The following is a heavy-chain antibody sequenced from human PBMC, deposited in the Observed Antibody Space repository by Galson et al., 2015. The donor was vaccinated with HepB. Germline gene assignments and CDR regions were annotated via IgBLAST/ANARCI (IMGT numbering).Heavy chain of an antibody. V-gene: IGHV1-46*01. CDR2: INPSGGST. D-gene: IGHD6-13*01. CDR3: AAEYSSSWYEYYYYMDV. J-gene: IGHJ6*03. CDR1: GYTFTSYY. Sequence: SVKVSCKASGYTFTSYYMHWVRQAPGQGLEWMGIINPSGGSTSYAQKFQGRVTMTRDTSTSTVYMELSSLRSEDTAVYYCAAEYSSSWYEYYYYMDVWGKGTTVTVSS.